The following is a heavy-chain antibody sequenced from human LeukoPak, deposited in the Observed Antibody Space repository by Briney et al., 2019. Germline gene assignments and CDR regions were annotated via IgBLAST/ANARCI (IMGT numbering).Heavy chain of an antibody. J-gene: IGHJ4*02. D-gene: IGHD3-10*01. CDR3: AKEGISLSFNY. CDR1: GGSISSYY. CDR2: ICYSGST. V-gene: IGHV4-59*01. Sequence: SETLSLTCTVSGGSISSYYWSWIRQPPGKGLEWIGYICYSGSTNYNPSLKGRVTISVDTSKNQFSLKLSSVTAADTAVYYCAKEGISLSFNYWGQGTLVTVSS.